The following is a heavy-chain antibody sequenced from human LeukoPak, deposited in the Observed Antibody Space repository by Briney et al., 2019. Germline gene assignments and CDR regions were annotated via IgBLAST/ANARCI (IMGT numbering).Heavy chain of an antibody. CDR2: ISAYNGNT. CDR3: ARGGYYGSGSFPDH. V-gene: IGHV1-18*01. CDR1: GYXFGSFG. Sequence: GASVKVSCKSSGYXFGSFGINWVRQAPGQGLEWMGWISAYNGNTNYAQKVRGRATMTTDTSTSTAYMDLRSLRSDDTAVYYCARGGYYGSGSFPDHWGQGNLVTVSS. J-gene: IGHJ5*02. D-gene: IGHD3-10*01.